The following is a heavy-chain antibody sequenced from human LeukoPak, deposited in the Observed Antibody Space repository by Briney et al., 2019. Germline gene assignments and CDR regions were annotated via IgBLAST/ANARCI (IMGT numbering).Heavy chain of an antibody. CDR1: GYTFTSYG. J-gene: IGHJ6*03. Sequence: ASVKVSCKASGYTFTSYGISWVRQAPGQGLEWMGWISAYSGGTNYAQKFQGRVTMTRDTSISTAYMELSRLRSDDTAVYYCARGIAARPNYYMDVWGKGTTVTVSS. V-gene: IGHV1-2*02. CDR3: ARGIAARPNYYMDV. CDR2: ISAYSGGT. D-gene: IGHD6-6*01.